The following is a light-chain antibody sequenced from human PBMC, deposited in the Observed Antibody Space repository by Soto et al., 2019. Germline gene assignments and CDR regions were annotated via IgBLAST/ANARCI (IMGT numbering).Light chain of an antibody. CDR1: ESVSNS. CDR3: QQYNNWPPWT. CDR2: NAS. Sequence: ETVLTQYPATLSLSPGERATLSCRASESVSNSLAWYQHKPGQAPRLLIYNASNRATGIPARFSGSGSGTDFTLTISSLQSEDFAVYYCQQYNNWPPWTFGQGTKVDIK. V-gene: IGKV3-11*01. J-gene: IGKJ1*01.